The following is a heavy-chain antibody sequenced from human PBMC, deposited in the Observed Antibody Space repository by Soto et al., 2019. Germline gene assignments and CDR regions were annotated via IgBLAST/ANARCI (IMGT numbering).Heavy chain of an antibody. CDR2: INPKTAAT. D-gene: IGHD1-26*01. V-gene: IGHV1-2*02. Sequence: ASVNFSCTASGYTFSDYFIQWLRQAPGQGLEWVAWINPKTAATNYAKKFQDRVTVTSDTSFSTAYLELTRLRPDDTALYYCARIKWGLDYYSGMDVWGQGTAVTVSS. CDR1: GYTFSDYF. CDR3: ARIKWGLDYYSGMDV. J-gene: IGHJ6*02.